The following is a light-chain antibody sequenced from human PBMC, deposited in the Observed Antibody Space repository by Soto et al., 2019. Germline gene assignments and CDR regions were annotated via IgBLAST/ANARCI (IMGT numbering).Light chain of an antibody. J-gene: IGKJ5*01. Sequence: EIVLAQSPGTLSLSPGERATLSCRAIQSVTNSFLAWYQQKPGQAPRLLIYGASRRATGIPDRFTGSGSGTDFTLTISSLQSEDFAVYYCQEYNNWHPVTFGGGTRLEIK. CDR1: QSVTNSF. V-gene: IGKV3-20*01. CDR2: GAS. CDR3: QEYNNWHPVT.